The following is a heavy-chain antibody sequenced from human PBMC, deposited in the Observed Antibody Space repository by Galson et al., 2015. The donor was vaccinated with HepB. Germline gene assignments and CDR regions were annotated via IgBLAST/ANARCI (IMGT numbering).Heavy chain of an antibody. CDR3: ARTLYPTTVTTELDY. CDR1: GYTFTSNY. D-gene: IGHD4-17*01. Sequence: VKVSCKASGYTFTSNYMHWVRQAPGQGLEWMGWMNPNSGNTGYAQKFQGRVTMTRNTSISTAYMELSSLRSEDTAVYYCARTLYPTTVTTELDYWGQGTLVTVSS. V-gene: IGHV1-8*02. CDR2: MNPNSGNT. J-gene: IGHJ4*02.